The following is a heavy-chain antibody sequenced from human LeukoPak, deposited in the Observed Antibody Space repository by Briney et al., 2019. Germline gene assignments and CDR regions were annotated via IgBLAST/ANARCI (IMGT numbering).Heavy chain of an antibody. V-gene: IGHV1-69*05. Sequence: GASVKVSCTASGGTFSSYAISWVRQAPGQGLEWLGGIIPIFGTANYAQKFQGRVTITTDESTSTAYMELSSMRSEDTAVYYCARSRSVAGTRPFDYWGQGTLVTVSS. D-gene: IGHD6-19*01. CDR1: GGTFSSYA. J-gene: IGHJ4*02. CDR2: IIPIFGTA. CDR3: ARSRSVAGTRPFDY.